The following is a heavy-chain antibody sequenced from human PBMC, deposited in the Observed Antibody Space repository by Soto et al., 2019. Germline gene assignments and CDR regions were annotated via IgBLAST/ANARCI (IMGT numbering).Heavy chain of an antibody. D-gene: IGHD6-6*01. CDR3: AKDVRSSSYWYFDL. J-gene: IGHJ2*01. CDR1: GFTFDDYA. Sequence: EVQLVESGGGLVQPGRSLRLSCAASGFTFDDYAMHWVRQAPGKGLEWVSGISWNSGSIGYADSVKGRFTITRDNAKNSLYLQTNSLRAEDTALYYCAKDVRSSSYWYFDLWGRGTLVTVSS. CDR2: ISWNSGSI. V-gene: IGHV3-9*01.